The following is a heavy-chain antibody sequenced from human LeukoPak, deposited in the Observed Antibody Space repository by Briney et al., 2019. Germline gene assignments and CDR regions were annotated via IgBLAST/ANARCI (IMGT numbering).Heavy chain of an antibody. Sequence: ASVTVSCTASGGTFSSYAISWVRQAPGQGLEWMGWINTTTGNPTYAQGLTGQFVFSLDTSVSTAYLQITSLKAEDIGVYYCARGHDTTGYFAYWGQGSLVTVSS. CDR1: GGTFSSYA. J-gene: IGHJ4*02. CDR3: ARGHDTTGYFAY. D-gene: IGHD3-9*01. CDR2: INTTTGNP. V-gene: IGHV7-4-1*02.